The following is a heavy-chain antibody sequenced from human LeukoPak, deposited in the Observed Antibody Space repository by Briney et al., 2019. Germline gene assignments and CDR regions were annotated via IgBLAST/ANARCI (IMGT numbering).Heavy chain of an antibody. CDR1: GFTFSSYG. CDR3: AKDYYDSSGYYYFTY. Sequence: SLRLSCAASGFTFSSYGMHWVRQAPGKGLEWVAVISYDGSNKYYADSVKGRFTISRDNSKNTLYLQMNSLRAEDTAVYYCAKDYYDSSGYYYFTYWGQGTLVTVSS. V-gene: IGHV3-30*18. CDR2: ISYDGSNK. J-gene: IGHJ4*02. D-gene: IGHD3-22*01.